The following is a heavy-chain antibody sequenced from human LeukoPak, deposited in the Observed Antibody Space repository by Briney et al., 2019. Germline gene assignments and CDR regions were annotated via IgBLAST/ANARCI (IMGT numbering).Heavy chain of an antibody. CDR1: GFTFSSHG. CDR2: IWYDGSNK. CDR3: ARDRGTVGFGMDV. D-gene: IGHD4-23*01. Sequence: GGSLRLSCAASGFTFSSHGMHWVRQAPGKGLEWVAVIWYDGSNKYYADSVKGRFTISRDDSKNTLYLQMNSLRAEDTAVYYCARDRGTVGFGMDVWGQGTTVTVSS. J-gene: IGHJ6*02. V-gene: IGHV3-33*01.